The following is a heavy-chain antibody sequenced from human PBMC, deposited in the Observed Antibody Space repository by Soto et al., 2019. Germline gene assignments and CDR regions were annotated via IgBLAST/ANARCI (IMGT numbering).Heavy chain of an antibody. CDR2: IYYSGST. V-gene: IGHV4-31*03. Sequence: QVQLQESGPGLVKPSQTLSLTCTVSGGSISSGGYYWSWIRQHPGKGLEWIGYIYYSGSTYYNPSPKVRVTKSVDTSKNQFSLKLSSVTAADTAVYYCERDSGSYALDYWGQGTLVTVSS. CDR1: GGSISSGGYY. CDR3: ERDSGSYALDY. J-gene: IGHJ4*02. D-gene: IGHD1-26*01.